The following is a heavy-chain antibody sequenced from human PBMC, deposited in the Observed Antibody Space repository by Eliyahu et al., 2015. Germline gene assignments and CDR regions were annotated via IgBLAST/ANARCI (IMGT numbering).Heavy chain of an antibody. V-gene: IGHV4-39*01. CDR2: IFYGGTT. CDR3: ARLSTYSGYPTYLDY. CDR1: GGSXSSTTYY. D-gene: IGHD3-22*01. Sequence: QLHLQESGPGLVKPSETLSLTCPVSGGSXSSTTYYWGWIRQPPGKGLEFIGNIFYGGTTYYNPSLKSRVTISVDTSKNQFSLKMNSVAAADTAVYYCARLSTYSGYPTYLDYWGQGTLVTVSS. J-gene: IGHJ4*02.